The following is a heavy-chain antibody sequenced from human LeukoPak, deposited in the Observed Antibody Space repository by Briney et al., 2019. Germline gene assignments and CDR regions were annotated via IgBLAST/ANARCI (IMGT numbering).Heavy chain of an antibody. V-gene: IGHV4-4*07. J-gene: IGHJ4*02. CDR1: GGSTSNYF. D-gene: IGHD3-3*01. CDR2: IHTSGST. Sequence: PSETLSLTCTVSGGSTSNYFCTWLRQSAGKGLEWIGRIHTSGSTNYNPSLKSRVSMSVDTSKNQFSLKLSSVTAADAAVYYCARDPEGHGYYFDYWGQGALVTVSS. CDR3: ARDPEGHGYYFDY.